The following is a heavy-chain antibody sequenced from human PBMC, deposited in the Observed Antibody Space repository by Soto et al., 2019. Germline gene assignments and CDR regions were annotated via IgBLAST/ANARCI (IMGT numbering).Heavy chain of an antibody. D-gene: IGHD3-3*01. J-gene: IGHJ6*02. CDR1: GFTFSSYG. CDR3: ARDQYYDFWSGYYRAYGMDV. Sequence: PGGSLRLSCGASGFTFSSYGIHWVRQAPGKGLEWVGIIWYDGSNKYYADSVKGRFTISRDNAKNALYLQMNSLRVEDTAVYYCARDQYYDFWSGYYRAYGMDVWGQGTTVTVSS. V-gene: IGHV3-33*01. CDR2: IWYDGSNK.